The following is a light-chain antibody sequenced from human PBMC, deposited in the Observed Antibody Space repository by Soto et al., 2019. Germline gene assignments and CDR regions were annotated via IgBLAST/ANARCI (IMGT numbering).Light chain of an antibody. J-gene: IGKJ2*01. CDR2: AAS. Sequence: DIQMTQSPSSLSASVGDRVTITCRASQTISMYLNWYQHKPGKAPILLISAASILESGVPSRFSGSRSGTEFTLTISSLQPEDCATYYCQQSYRTPYTFGQGTKLETK. V-gene: IGKV1-39*01. CDR1: QTISMY. CDR3: QQSYRTPYT.